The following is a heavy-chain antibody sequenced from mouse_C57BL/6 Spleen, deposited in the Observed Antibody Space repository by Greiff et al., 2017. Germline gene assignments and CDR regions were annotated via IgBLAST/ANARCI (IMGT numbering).Heavy chain of an antibody. CDR3: AREGGTTVENFDY. V-gene: IGHV1-7*01. CDR2: INPSSGYT. CDR1: GYTFTSYW. Sequence: QVQLKESGAELAKPGASVKLSCKASGYTFTSYWMHWVKQRPGQGLEWIGYINPSSGYTKYNQKFQDKATLTADKSSSTAYMQLSSLTYEDSAVYYCAREGGTTVENFDYWGQGTTLTVSS. D-gene: IGHD1-1*01. J-gene: IGHJ2*01.